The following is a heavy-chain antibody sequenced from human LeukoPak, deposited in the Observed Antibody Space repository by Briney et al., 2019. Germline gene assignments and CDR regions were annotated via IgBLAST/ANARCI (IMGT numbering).Heavy chain of an antibody. J-gene: IGHJ6*03. Sequence: SETLSLTCTVSGGSISSSSYYWAWIRQPPGKGLEWIGSIHYSGSPYYNPSLQSRVTISIDTSKKQFSLKLRFVTAAETAVYYCARVRCSGGSCPYYYYYYYMDVWGKGTTVTVSS. V-gene: IGHV4-39*07. D-gene: IGHD2-15*01. CDR2: IHYSGSP. CDR3: ARVRCSGGSCPYYYYYYYMDV. CDR1: GGSISSSSYY.